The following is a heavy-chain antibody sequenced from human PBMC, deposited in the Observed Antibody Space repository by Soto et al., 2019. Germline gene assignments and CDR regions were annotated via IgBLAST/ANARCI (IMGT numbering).Heavy chain of an antibody. Sequence: GGSLRLSCAASGFTFSSYSMNWVRQAPGKGLEWVSYISSSSSTIYYADSVKGRFTISRDNAKNSLYLQMNSLRAEDTAVYYCAKDRGANIPDAFDFWGQGTMVTVSS. CDR1: GFTFSSYS. CDR2: ISSSSSTI. V-gene: IGHV3-48*01. D-gene: IGHD2-15*01. CDR3: AKDRGANIPDAFDF. J-gene: IGHJ3*01.